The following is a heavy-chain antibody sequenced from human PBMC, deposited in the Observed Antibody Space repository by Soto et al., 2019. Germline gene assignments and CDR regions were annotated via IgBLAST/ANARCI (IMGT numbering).Heavy chain of an antibody. CDR3: AKDGRDNYESD. D-gene: IGHD4-4*01. CDR1: GFTFSSYG. J-gene: IGHJ4*02. V-gene: IGHV3-30*18. Sequence: PGGSLRLSCAASGFTFSSYGMHWVRQAPGKGLEWVAVISYDGSNKYYADSVKGRFTISRDNSKNTLYLQMNSLRAEDTAVYYCAKDGRDNYESDWGQGTLVTVSS. CDR2: ISYDGSNK.